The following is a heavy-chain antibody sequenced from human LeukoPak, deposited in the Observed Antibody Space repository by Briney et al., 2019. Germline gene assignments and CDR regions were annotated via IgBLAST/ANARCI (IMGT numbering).Heavy chain of an antibody. V-gene: IGHV3-21*01. J-gene: IGHJ4*02. CDR3: ARGIRLHGGEDYFDY. D-gene: IGHD4-23*01. Sequence: GGSLRLSCAASGFTFSTYSINWVRQTPGKGLEWVSSTSSTSRYIFYADSVKGRFTISRDNAKNSLYVQMNSLRAEDTAVYYCARGIRLHGGEDYFDYWGQGTLVTVSS. CDR1: GFTFSTYS. CDR2: TSSTSRYI.